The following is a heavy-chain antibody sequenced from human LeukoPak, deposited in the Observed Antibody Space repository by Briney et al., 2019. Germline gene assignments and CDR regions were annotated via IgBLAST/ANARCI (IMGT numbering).Heavy chain of an antibody. Sequence: GGSLRLSCAASGFIFSSYAMNWGRQAPGKGLEWVSAISGSGDGTYYADSVKGRFTVSRDNSKNTLYLQMNDLRAEDSAVYYCAKGVGGYCSSTDCRVYDNWGQGTLVTVSS. J-gene: IGHJ4*02. D-gene: IGHD2-2*01. CDR1: GFIFSSYA. CDR2: ISGSGDGT. CDR3: AKGVGGYCSSTDCRVYDN. V-gene: IGHV3-23*01.